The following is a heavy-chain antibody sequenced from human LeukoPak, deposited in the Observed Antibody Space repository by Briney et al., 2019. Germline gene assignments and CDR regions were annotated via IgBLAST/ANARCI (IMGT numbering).Heavy chain of an antibody. J-gene: IGHJ4*02. CDR1: GFTFSIYT. V-gene: IGHV3-48*02. CDR2: IDSSSSTT. CDR3: ARERALYHGNADFDY. D-gene: IGHD3-10*01. Sequence: QPGGSLRLSCAASGFTFSIYTMNWVRQAPGKGLEWVSYIDSSSSTTYYADSVKGRFTISRDNAKNSLYLQMNSLRDDDTAVYYCARERALYHGNADFDYWGQGTLVTVSA.